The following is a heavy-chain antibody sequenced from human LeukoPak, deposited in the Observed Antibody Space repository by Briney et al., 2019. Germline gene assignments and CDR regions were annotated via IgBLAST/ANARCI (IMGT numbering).Heavy chain of an antibody. CDR2: INQDGSKE. V-gene: IGHV3-7*01. Sequence: GGSLRLSCAASGVSFSNYWMTWVRQAPGKGLEWVADINQDGSKEYYMDSVKARFTISRDNAKNSLSLQMNSLRAEDTAVYYCVRDGGVSGYDLLDYWGQGTLVTVSS. J-gene: IGHJ4*02. CDR3: VRDGGVSGYDLLDY. CDR1: GVSFSNYW. D-gene: IGHD5-12*01.